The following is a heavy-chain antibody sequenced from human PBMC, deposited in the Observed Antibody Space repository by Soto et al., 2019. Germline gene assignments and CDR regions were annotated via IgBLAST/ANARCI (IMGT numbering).Heavy chain of an antibody. CDR1: GFTFSSYS. V-gene: IGHV3-21*01. D-gene: IGHD3-10*01. Sequence: EVQLVESGGGLVKPGGSLRLSCAASGFTFSSYSMNWVRQAPGKGLACVSSISSSSSYIYYADSVKGRFTISRDNAKNSLYLQMNSLRAEDTAVYYCARDLRVSGLRDGSGRPVDYWGQGTLVTVSS. CDR2: ISSSSSYI. J-gene: IGHJ4*02. CDR3: ARDLRVSGLRDGSGRPVDY.